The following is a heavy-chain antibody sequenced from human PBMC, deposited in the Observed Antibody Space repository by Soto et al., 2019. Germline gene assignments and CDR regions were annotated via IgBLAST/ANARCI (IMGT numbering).Heavy chain of an antibody. CDR1: GFTFSSYA. CDR2: ISGSGGST. V-gene: IGHV3-23*01. CDR3: AKDISSSWFYGMDV. Sequence: TGGSLRLSCASSGFTFSSYAMSWVRQAPGKGLEWVSAISGSGGSTYYADSVKGRFTISRDNSKNTLYLQMNSLRAEDTAVYYCAKDISSSWFYGMDVWGQGTTVTVSS. D-gene: IGHD6-13*01. J-gene: IGHJ6*02.